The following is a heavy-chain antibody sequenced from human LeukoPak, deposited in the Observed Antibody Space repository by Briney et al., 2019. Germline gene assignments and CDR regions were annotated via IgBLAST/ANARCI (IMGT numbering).Heavy chain of an antibody. V-gene: IGHV4-59*08. CDR2: IYYSGST. CDR1: GGSISSHY. D-gene: IGHD5-18*01. J-gene: IGHJ5*02. CDR3: ARSPRIQLWLRGWFDP. Sequence: PSETLSLTCTVSGGSISSHYWSWIRQPPGKGLEWIGYIYYSGSTNYNPSLKSRVTISVDTSKNQFSLKLSSVTAADTAVYYCARSPRIQLWLRGWFDPWGQGTLVTVSS.